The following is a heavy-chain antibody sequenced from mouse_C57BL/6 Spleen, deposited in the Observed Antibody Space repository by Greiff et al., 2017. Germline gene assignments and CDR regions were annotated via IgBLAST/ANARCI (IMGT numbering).Heavy chain of an antibody. CDR3: ARQDDGFDFDY. V-gene: IGHV5-6*01. J-gene: IGHJ2*01. CDR2: ISTGDSYT. D-gene: IGHD2-3*01. CDR1: GFTFSSYG. Sequence: EVKLMQSGGDLVKPGGSLKLSCAASGFTFSSYGMSWVRQTPDKRLEWVATISTGDSYTYYPDNVKGRFTISRDKAKNTLYLQMSSLKSEDTAMYYCARQDDGFDFDYWGQGTTLTVSA.